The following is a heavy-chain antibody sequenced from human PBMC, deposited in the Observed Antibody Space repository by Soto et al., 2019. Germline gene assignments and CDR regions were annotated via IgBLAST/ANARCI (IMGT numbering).Heavy chain of an antibody. CDR3: ASSKGFIALTFQH. Sequence: ASVKVSCKASGGTFSSYAISWVRQAPGQGLEWMGGIIPIFGTANYAQKFQGRVTITADESTSTAYMELSSLRSEDTAVYYCASSKGFIALTFQHWGQGTLVTVSS. CDR1: GGTFSSYA. CDR2: IIPIFGTA. D-gene: IGHD6-13*01. J-gene: IGHJ1*01. V-gene: IGHV1-69*13.